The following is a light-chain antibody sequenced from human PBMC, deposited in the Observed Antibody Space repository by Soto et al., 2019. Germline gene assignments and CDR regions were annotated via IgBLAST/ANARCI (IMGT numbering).Light chain of an antibody. CDR3: QQYNNWPQT. CDR1: QSVSSN. J-gene: IGKJ1*01. V-gene: IGKV3-15*01. CDR2: GAS. Sequence: EIVMTQSPATLSVSPGERATLSCRASQSVSSNLAWYQQKPGQAPRLLIYGASTRATGIPARFSGSGSGTEFTLTNSGLQSEDFAVYYCQQYNNWPQTFGQGTKVEIK.